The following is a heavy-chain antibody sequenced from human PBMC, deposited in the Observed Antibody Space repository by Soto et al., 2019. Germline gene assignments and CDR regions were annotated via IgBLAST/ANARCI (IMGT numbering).Heavy chain of an antibody. J-gene: IGHJ4*02. V-gene: IGHV1-69*08. CDR3: AREQKMVGATQ. D-gene: IGHD1-26*01. CDR1: GGTFSSYT. CDR2: IIPILGIA. Sequence: QVQLVQSGAEVKKPGSSVKVSCKASGGTFSSYTISWVRQAPGQGLEWMGRIIPILGIANYAQKFQGRVTXTXXKSTSTAYMELSSLRSEDTAVYYCAREQKMVGATQWGQGTLVTVSS.